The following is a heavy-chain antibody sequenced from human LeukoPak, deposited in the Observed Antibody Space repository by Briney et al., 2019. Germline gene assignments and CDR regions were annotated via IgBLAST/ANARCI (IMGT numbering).Heavy chain of an antibody. D-gene: IGHD1-14*01. Sequence: GGSLRLSCAASGLTFSNAWMSWVRQAPGKGLKWVGRIKRKSDGGTTDYAAPVKGRFTISRDDSKNTLYLQMNSLKSEDTAVYYCTTELDVRPNHYWGQGTLVTVSS. V-gene: IGHV3-15*01. CDR3: TTELDVRPNHY. J-gene: IGHJ4*02. CDR1: GLTFSNAW. CDR2: IKRKSDGGTT.